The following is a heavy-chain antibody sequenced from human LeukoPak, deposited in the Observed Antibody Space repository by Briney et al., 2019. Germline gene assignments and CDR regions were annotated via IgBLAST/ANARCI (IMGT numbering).Heavy chain of an antibody. Sequence: GGSLRLSCAASGFTLSSYEMNWVRQAPGKGLKWVGRIRNKANSYTTEYAASVKGRFTISRDDSKNSLYLQMNSLKTEDTAVYYCARGGSSSSWYPFDYWGQGTLVTVSS. CDR3: ARGGSSSSWYPFDY. D-gene: IGHD6-13*01. CDR1: GFTLSSYE. V-gene: IGHV3-72*01. J-gene: IGHJ4*02. CDR2: IRNKANSYTT.